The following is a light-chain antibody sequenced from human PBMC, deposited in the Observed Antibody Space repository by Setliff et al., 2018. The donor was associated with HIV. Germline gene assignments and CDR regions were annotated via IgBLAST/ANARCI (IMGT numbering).Light chain of an antibody. J-gene: IGLJ3*02. Sequence: QAVVTQPPSVSGAPGQRVTISCTGNNSNIGAGYDVHWYQQLPGTAPKLLIYANNNRPSGVPDRFSGSNSGSSASLAITGLQAEDEGDYYCQSYDTRLSGSRVFGGGTKVTVL. CDR1: NSNIGAGYD. CDR2: ANN. CDR3: QSYDTRLSGSRV. V-gene: IGLV1-40*01.